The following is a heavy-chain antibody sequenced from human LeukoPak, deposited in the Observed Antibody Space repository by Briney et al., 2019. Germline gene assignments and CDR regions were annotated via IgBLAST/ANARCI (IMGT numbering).Heavy chain of an antibody. V-gene: IGHV4-34*01. Sequence: SETLSLTCAVYGGSFSGYSWTWIRQPPGKGLEWIGEINHSGSTNYNPSLKSRVTISVDTSKMQLSLKLNSVTAVDTAVYYCARHNHQYGSGSSFGYWGQGTLVTVSS. D-gene: IGHD3-10*01. CDR1: GGSFSGYS. CDR2: INHSGST. CDR3: ARHNHQYGSGSSFGY. J-gene: IGHJ4*02.